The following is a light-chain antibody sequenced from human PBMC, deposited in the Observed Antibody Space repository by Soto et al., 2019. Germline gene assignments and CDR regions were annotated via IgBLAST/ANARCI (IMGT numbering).Light chain of an antibody. CDR2: EDN. J-gene: IGLJ2*01. V-gene: IGLV6-57*01. Sequence: NFMLTQPHSVSESPGKTVTISCTRSGGSIASNYVQWYQQRPGSSPTTVIYEDNQRPSGVPDRFSGSIDTSSNSASLTISGLKTEDEATYSCQSFYGGDQVFGGGTKLTVL. CDR3: QSFYGGDQV. CDR1: GGSIASNY.